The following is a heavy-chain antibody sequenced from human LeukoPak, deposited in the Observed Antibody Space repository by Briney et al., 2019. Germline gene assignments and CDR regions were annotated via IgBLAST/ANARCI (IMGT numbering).Heavy chain of an antibody. Sequence: GASVTVSCKASGGTFSSYAISWVRQAPGQGLEWMGGIIPIFGTANYAQKFQGRVTITADESTSTAYMELSSLRSEDTAVYYCARSIDEASGWKYWGQGTLVTVSS. CDR3: ARSIDEASGWKY. J-gene: IGHJ4*02. CDR2: IIPIFGTA. CDR1: GGTFSSYA. D-gene: IGHD6-19*01. V-gene: IGHV1-69*13.